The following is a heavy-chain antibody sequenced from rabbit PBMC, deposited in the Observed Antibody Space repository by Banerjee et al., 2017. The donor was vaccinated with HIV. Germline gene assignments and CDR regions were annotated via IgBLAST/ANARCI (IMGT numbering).Heavy chain of an antibody. Sequence: QSLEESGGDLVKPGASLTLTCTASGFSFSSSYWMCWVRQAPGKGLEWIARIKTGSSGSTDYASWAKGRFTISKTSSTTVTLQMTSLTAADTATYFCAREGDAGYGCVGLWGPGTLVTVS. CDR1: GFSFSSSYW. V-gene: IGHV1S40*01. CDR2: IKTGSSGST. CDR3: AREGDAGYGCVGL. J-gene: IGHJ4*01. D-gene: IGHD6-1*01.